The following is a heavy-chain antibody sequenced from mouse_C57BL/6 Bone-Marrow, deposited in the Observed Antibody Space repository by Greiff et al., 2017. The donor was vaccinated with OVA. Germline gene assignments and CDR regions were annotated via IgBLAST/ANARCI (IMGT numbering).Heavy chain of an antibody. J-gene: IGHJ4*01. Sequence: QVQLKESGAELVKPGASVKLSCKASGYTFTSYWMHWVKQRPGQGLEWIGMIHPNSGSTNYNEKFKSKATLTVDKSSSTAYMQLSSLTSEDSAVYYCATNYTDAMDYWGQGTSVTVSS. CDR1: GYTFTSYW. V-gene: IGHV1-64*01. CDR3: ATNYTDAMDY. CDR2: IHPNSGST. D-gene: IGHD1-1*01.